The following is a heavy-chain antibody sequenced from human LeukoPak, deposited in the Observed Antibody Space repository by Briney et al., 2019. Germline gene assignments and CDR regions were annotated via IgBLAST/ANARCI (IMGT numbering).Heavy chain of an antibody. Sequence: ASVKVSCKASGYTFTGCYVHWVRQAPGQGLEWMGWINPNSGGTNYAQKFQGRVTMTRDTSISTAYMELSRLRSDDTAVYYCARAVAGLSIDYWGQGTLVTVSS. CDR2: INPNSGGT. D-gene: IGHD6-19*01. CDR1: GYTFTGCY. V-gene: IGHV1-2*02. CDR3: ARAVAGLSIDY. J-gene: IGHJ4*02.